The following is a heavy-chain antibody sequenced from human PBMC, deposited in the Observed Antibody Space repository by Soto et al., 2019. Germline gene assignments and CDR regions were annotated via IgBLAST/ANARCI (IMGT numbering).Heavy chain of an antibody. CDR3: AKRTTREVVTGYYDYGMDV. J-gene: IGHJ6*02. CDR2: ISGSGGST. CDR1: GFTFSSYA. V-gene: IGHV3-23*01. Sequence: GGSLRLSCAASGFTFSSYAMSWVRQAPGKGLEWVSAISGSGGSTYYADSVKGRFTISRDNSKNTLYLQMNSLRAEDTAVYYCAKRTTREVVTGYYDYGMDVWGQGTTVTVSS. D-gene: IGHD3-22*01.